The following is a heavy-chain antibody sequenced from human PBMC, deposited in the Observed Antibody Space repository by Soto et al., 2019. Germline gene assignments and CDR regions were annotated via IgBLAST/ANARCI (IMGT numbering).Heavy chain of an antibody. Sequence: PSETLSLTCAVYGGSFSGYYWTWIRQPPGKGLEWIGEINHRRSTSYNPSLKRRVTMSIDTSKNQFSLTLNSVTAADTAVYYCARAQFYSGSGRYNNLMFDPWGQGIQVTVSS. CDR1: GGSFSGYY. CDR3: ARAQFYSGSGRYNNLMFDP. D-gene: IGHD3-10*01. J-gene: IGHJ5*02. CDR2: INHRRST. V-gene: IGHV4-34*01.